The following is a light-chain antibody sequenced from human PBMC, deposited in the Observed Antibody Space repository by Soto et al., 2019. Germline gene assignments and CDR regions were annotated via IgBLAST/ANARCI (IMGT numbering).Light chain of an antibody. CDR1: QSLSSGY. CDR2: DAS. Sequence: EIVLTQSPGTLSLSPGERVTLSCRASQSLSSGYLAWYQQKFGQAPRLLIYDASRRATGIRERFSGSGSGTDFTLTILRLEPEDFAVYYCQQYGSSPTFGLGTKVEIK. CDR3: QQYGSSPT. J-gene: IGKJ1*01. V-gene: IGKV3-20*01.